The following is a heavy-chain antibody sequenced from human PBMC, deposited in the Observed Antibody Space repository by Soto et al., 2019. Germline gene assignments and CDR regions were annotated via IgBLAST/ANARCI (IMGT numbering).Heavy chain of an antibody. J-gene: IGHJ5*01. D-gene: IGHD2-15*01. V-gene: IGHV4-30-4*01. Sequence: SETLSLTCSVSGDSISSVDYSWAWIRQPPGQALEYIGYIYKSATTYYNPSFESRVAISLDTSKSQFSLNVTSVTAADTAVYFCARGRYCLTGRCFPNWFDSWGQGTLVTVSS. CDR1: GDSISSVDYS. CDR2: IYKSATT. CDR3: ARGRYCLTGRCFPNWFDS.